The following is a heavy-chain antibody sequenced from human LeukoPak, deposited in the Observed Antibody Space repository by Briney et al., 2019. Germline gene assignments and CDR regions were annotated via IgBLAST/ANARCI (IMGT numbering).Heavy chain of an antibody. Sequence: PSETLSLTCTVSGCSISSDYWSWIRQPPGKRLEWIGHIYYSGSTTYNPSLKSRVTISVDTSKNQFSLKLSSVTAADTAVYYCAIRSSIWNGYQDTLYYFDSWGQGTLVTVSS. J-gene: IGHJ4*02. D-gene: IGHD3-3*01. CDR1: GCSISSDY. CDR3: AIRSSIWNGYQDTLYYFDS. V-gene: IGHV4-59*01. CDR2: IYYSGST.